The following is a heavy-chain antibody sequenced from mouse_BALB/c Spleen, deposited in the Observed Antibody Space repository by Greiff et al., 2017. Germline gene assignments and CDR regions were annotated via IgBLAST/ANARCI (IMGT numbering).Heavy chain of an antibody. D-gene: IGHD6-1*01. CDR1: GFNIKDYY. V-gene: IGHV14-1*02. J-gene: IGHJ3*01. CDR3: ASSPWFAY. Sequence: VQLQQSGAELVRPGALVKLSCKASGFNIKDYYMHWVKQRPEQGLEWIGWIDPENGNTIYDPKFQGKASITADTSSNTAYLQLSSLTSEDTAVYDCASSPWFAYWGQGTLVTVSA. CDR2: IDPENGNT.